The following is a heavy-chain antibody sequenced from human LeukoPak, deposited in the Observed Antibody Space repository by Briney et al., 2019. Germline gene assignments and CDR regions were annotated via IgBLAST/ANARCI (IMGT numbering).Heavy chain of an antibody. V-gene: IGHV3-30-3*01. CDR2: ISYDGSTK. D-gene: IGHD3-9*01. CDR1: GFTFINYP. J-gene: IGHJ4*02. Sequence: GTSLRLSCAASGFTFINYPLHWVRQAPGKGLEWVALISYDGSTKYYADSVKGRFTISRDNSKNTHYLQMNSLRAEDTAVYYCAKDGVRGDILTGYSFFDSWGQGTLVTVSS. CDR3: AKDGVRGDILTGYSFFDS.